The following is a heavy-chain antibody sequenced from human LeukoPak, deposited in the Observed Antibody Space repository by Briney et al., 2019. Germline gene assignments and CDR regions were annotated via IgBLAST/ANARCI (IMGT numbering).Heavy chain of an antibody. CDR1: GFTFSSYA. Sequence: GGSLRLSCAASGFTFSSYAMSWVRQAPGKGLEWVSAISGSGGSTYYADSVKGRFTISRDNSKNTLYLQMNSLRAEDTAVYYCAKGRAVSSSSRYYPPNYFDYWGQGTLVTVSS. J-gene: IGHJ4*02. D-gene: IGHD6-6*01. CDR2: ISGSGGST. CDR3: AKGRAVSSSSRYYPPNYFDY. V-gene: IGHV3-23*01.